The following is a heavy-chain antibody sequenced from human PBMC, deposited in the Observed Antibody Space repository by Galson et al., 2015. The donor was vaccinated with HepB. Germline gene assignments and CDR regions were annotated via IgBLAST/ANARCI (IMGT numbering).Heavy chain of an antibody. D-gene: IGHD2-2*01. J-gene: IGHJ4*02. V-gene: IGHV1-18*01. CDR1: GYTFTSYG. CDR2: ISAYNGNT. Sequence: SVKVSCKASGYTFTSYGISWVRQAPGQGLEWMGWISAYNGNTNYAQKLQGRVTMTTDTSTSTAYMELRSLRSDDTAVYYCARALGYCSSTSCYSSHYWGQGTLVTVSS. CDR3: ARALGYCSSTSCYSSHY.